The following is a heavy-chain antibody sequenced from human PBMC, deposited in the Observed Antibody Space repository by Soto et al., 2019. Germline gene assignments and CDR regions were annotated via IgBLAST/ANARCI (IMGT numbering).Heavy chain of an antibody. J-gene: IGHJ4*02. CDR2: IWYDGSNK. Sequence: GGSLRLSCAASGFTFSSYGMHWVRQAPGKGLEWVAVIWYDGSNKYYADSVKGRFTISRDNSKNTLYLQMNSLRAEDTAVYYCARDLLRVHFDYWGQGTLVTVSS. V-gene: IGHV3-33*01. D-gene: IGHD4-17*01. CDR1: GFTFSSYG. CDR3: ARDLLRVHFDY.